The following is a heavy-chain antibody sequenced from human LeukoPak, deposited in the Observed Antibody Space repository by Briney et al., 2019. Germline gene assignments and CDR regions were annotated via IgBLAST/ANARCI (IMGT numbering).Heavy chain of an antibody. CDR1: GGSFSGYY. V-gene: IGHV4-34*01. CDR3: ARARGVVIIPSVYYYYGMDV. CDR2: INHSGST. D-gene: IGHD3-3*01. J-gene: IGHJ6*02. Sequence: SETLSLTCAVYGGSFSGYYWSWIRQPPGKGLEWIGEINHSGSTNYNPSLKSRVTISVDTSKNQFSQKLSSVTAADTAVYYCARARGVVIIPSVYYYYGMDVWGQGTTVTVSS.